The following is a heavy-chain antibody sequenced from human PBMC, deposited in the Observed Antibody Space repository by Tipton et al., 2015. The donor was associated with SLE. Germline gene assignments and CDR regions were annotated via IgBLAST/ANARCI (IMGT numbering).Heavy chain of an antibody. Sequence: SLRLSCAASGFTVSSNYMSWVRKAPRKGLNRVSVINSGGSTYYADSLKGRITIYRNNSKNTLYLQMNSLRAEDTAVYYGARDFIAAVGAFAIWGQGTLVTVSS. CDR1: GFTVSSNY. V-gene: IGHV3-53*04. CDR2: INSGGST. D-gene: IGHD6-13*01. CDR3: ARDFIAAVGAFAI. J-gene: IGHJ3*02.